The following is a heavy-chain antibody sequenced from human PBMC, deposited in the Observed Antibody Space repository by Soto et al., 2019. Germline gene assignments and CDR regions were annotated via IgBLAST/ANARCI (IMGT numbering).Heavy chain of an antibody. V-gene: IGHV4-39*01. D-gene: IGHD3-9*01. CDR3: ARLEGLATISYYFDF. CDR2: IYYRGNA. J-gene: IGHJ4*02. Sequence: PSETLSLTCSVSDDSIKSDKYYWGWISKPPGKGLEWIGSIYYRGNAYYNPSLQTRVTISLDKSKSQFSLKLNSVTAADSAVYFCARLEGLATISYYFDFWGPGALVTVSS. CDR1: DDSIKSDKYY.